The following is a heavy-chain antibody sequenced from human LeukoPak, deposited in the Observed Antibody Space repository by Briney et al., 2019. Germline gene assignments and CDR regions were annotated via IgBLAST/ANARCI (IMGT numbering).Heavy chain of an antibody. CDR1: GGSISSSGYY. CDR2: VYYSGFT. D-gene: IGHD3-3*01. CDR3: VRCIGGFLEYLRTDS. J-gene: IGHJ4*02. Sequence: SETLSLTCTVSGGSISSSGYYWSWIRQPPGKGLDWIGTVYYSGFTYYNPSLKSRVTISLDMSKNQFSLKLTSVTAADTAVYLCVRCIGGFLEYLRTDSWGQGTLVPVSS. V-gene: IGHV4-39*07.